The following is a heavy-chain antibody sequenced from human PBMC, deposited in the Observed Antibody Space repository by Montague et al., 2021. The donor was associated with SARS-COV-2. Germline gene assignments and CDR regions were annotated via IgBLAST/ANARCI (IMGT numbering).Heavy chain of an antibody. V-gene: IGHV4-59*09. Sequence: NGYTNYNPSLKSRVTISVDTSKNQFSLRLSSVTAADTAVYFCARGGAPYYYDTSGYVNALDTWGQGTMVTVSS. J-gene: IGHJ3*02. CDR3: ARGGAPYYYDTSGYVNALDT. D-gene: IGHD3-22*01. CDR2: NGYT.